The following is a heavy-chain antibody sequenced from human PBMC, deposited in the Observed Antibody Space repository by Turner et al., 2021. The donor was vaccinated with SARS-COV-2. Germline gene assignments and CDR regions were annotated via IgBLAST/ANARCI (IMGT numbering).Heavy chain of an antibody. V-gene: IGHV3-30*18. D-gene: IGHD3-10*01. J-gene: IGHJ4*02. CDR3: AKDGAPFLLYFGEPTFYFDY. CDR2: ISYEGSNK. CDR1: GFPFSSYG. Sequence: QVQLVESGGGVVQPGRSLRLPCAASGFPFSSYGMHWVRQAPGKGLEWVAVISYEGSNKDYANSVKGRFTISRDNSKNTLYLQMNSLRAEDTAVYYCAKDGAPFLLYFGEPTFYFDYWGQGTLVTVSS.